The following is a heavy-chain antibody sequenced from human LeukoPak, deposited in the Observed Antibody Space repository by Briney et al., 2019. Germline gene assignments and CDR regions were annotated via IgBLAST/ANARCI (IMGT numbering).Heavy chain of an antibody. CDR3: ARTRGYLDL. J-gene: IGHJ2*01. D-gene: IGHD2-2*01. CDR1: GFTFSSYS. V-gene: IGHV3-48*01. Sequence: PGGSLRLSCAASGFTFSSYSMNWVRQAPGKGLEWVSYISSSSSTIYYADSVKGRFTISRDNAKNSLYLQMNSLRAEDTAVYYCARTRGYLDLWGRGTLVTVSS. CDR2: ISSSSSTI.